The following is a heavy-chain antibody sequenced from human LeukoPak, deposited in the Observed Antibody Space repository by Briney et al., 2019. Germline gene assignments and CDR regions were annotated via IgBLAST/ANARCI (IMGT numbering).Heavy chain of an antibody. CDR1: GGSFSGYY. V-gene: IGHV4-34*01. Sequence: SETLSLTCAVSGGSFSGYYWSWIRQPPEKGLEWIGEINHSGSTNYNPSLKSRVTISVDTSKNQFFLKLSSVTAADTAVYYCARRVEGYCSSTSCYADFNFDYWGQGTLVTVSS. CDR3: ARRVEGYCSSTSCYADFNFDY. J-gene: IGHJ4*02. CDR2: INHSGST. D-gene: IGHD2-2*01.